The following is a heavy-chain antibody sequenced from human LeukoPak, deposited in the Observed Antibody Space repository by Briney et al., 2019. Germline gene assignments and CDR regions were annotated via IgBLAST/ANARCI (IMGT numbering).Heavy chain of an antibody. CDR3: ASIYNSSSLRY. V-gene: IGHV4-34*01. Sequence: SETLSLTCAVYGGSFSGYYWSWIRQPPGKGLEWIGEINHSGSTNYNPSLKSRVTISVDTSKSQFSLKLSSVTAADTAVYYCASIYNSSSLRYWGQGTLVTVSS. J-gene: IGHJ4*02. CDR2: INHSGST. D-gene: IGHD6-6*01. CDR1: GGSFSGYY.